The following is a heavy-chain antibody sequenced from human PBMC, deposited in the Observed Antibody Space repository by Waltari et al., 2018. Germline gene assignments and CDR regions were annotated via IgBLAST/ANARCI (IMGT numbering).Heavy chain of an antibody. J-gene: IGHJ4*02. CDR2: IYYRGYT. CDR3: ARHESWSGVGNY. Sequence: QLQLQESGPGLVKPSETLSLTCNFAGGSISSSGYYWGWIRQPPGKGLEWIGSIYYRGYTYYNPSLKARSTISVDTSKNQFSLKVSSVTAADTAVYYCARHESWSGVGNYWGQGALVTVSS. D-gene: IGHD3-10*01. CDR1: GGSISSSGYY. V-gene: IGHV4-39*01.